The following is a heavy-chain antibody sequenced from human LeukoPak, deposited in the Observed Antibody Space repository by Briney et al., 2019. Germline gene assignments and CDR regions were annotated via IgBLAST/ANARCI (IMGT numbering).Heavy chain of an antibody. D-gene: IGHD2-8*01. CDR2: IYYSGSN. Sequence: PSETLSLTCTVSGGSISSYYWSWIRQPPGKGLEWVGYIYYSGSNNYNPSLKSRVNISVDTSKDQFSLKLSSVTAADTAVHYCARGGQSLIYDPWSQGTLVTVSS. CDR1: GGSISSYY. V-gene: IGHV4-59*01. J-gene: IGHJ5*02. CDR3: ARGGQSLIYDP.